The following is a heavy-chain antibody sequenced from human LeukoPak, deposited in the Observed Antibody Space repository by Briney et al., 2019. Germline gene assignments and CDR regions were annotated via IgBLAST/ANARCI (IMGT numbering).Heavy chain of an antibody. Sequence: PGGSLRLSCAATGFSFSSYALSWVHQAPGKRLEWVSSISGSGGSTYYADSVKGRFTISRDNSKNTLYLQMNSLRAEDTAVYYCAKSRSGYYYKSFDPWGQGTLVTVSS. J-gene: IGHJ5*02. CDR3: AKSRSGYYYKSFDP. D-gene: IGHD3-22*01. CDR2: ISGSGGST. CDR1: GFSFSSYA. V-gene: IGHV3-23*01.